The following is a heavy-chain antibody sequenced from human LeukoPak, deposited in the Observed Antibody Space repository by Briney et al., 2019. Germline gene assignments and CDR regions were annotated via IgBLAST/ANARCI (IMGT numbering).Heavy chain of an antibody. CDR2: IWYDGSNK. J-gene: IGHJ4*02. Sequence: PGGSLRLSCAASGFTFSSYGMHWVRQAPGKGLEGVAVIWYDGSNKYYADSVKGRFTISRDNSKNTLYLQMNSLRAEDTAVYYCARGEDSSGCPGDYWGQGTLVTVSS. V-gene: IGHV3-33*01. D-gene: IGHD6-19*01. CDR3: ARGEDSSGCPGDY. CDR1: GFTFSSYG.